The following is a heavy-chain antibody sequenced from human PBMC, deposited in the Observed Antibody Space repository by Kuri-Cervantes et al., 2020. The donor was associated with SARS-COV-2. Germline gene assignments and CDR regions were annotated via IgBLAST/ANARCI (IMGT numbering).Heavy chain of an antibody. J-gene: IGHJ6*02. Sequence: GGSLSLSCAASGFTFSGSAMHWVRQASGKGLEWVGRIRSKANSYATAYAASVKGRFTISRDDSKNTAYLQMNSLRAEDTAVYYCAKEIGYCSSTSCYPDYYYGMDVWGQGTMVTVSS. D-gene: IGHD2-2*01. V-gene: IGHV3-73*01. CDR3: AKEIGYCSSTSCYPDYYYGMDV. CDR1: GFTFSGSA. CDR2: IRSKANSYAT.